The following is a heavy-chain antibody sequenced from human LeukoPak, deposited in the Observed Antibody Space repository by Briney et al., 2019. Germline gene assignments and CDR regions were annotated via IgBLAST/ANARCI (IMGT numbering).Heavy chain of an antibody. V-gene: IGHV3-7*01. CDR1: GFTFSSYW. J-gene: IGHJ4*02. CDR3: ARAPHKTQRWLQGFDY. Sequence: GGSLRLSCAASGFTFSSYWMSWVRQAPGKGLEWVANIRQDGSEKYYVDSVKGRFTISRDNAKNSLYLQMNSLRAEDTAVYYCARAPHKTQRWLQGFDYWGQGTLVTVSS. CDR2: IRQDGSEK. D-gene: IGHD5-12*01.